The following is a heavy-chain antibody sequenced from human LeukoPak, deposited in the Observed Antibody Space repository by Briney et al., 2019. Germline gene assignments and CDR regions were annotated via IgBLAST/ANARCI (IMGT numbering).Heavy chain of an antibody. D-gene: IGHD3-3*01. V-gene: IGHV4-59*01. CDR3: ARDPSIFGVVNYAFDI. CDR2: IYYSGST. J-gene: IGHJ3*02. Sequence: PSETLSLTCTVSGGSISSYYWSWIRQPPGKGLEWIGYIYYSGSTDYNPSLKSRVTISVAPSKNQLSLRLSSVTAADTAVYYCARDPSIFGVVNYAFDIWGQGKWSPSLQ. CDR1: GGSISSYY.